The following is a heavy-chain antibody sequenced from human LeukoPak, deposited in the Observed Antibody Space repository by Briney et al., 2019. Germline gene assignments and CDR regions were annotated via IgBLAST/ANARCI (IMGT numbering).Heavy chain of an antibody. V-gene: IGHV1-3*01. CDR3: ARDVEMATISLDY. CDR1: GGTFSSYA. CDR2: INAGNGNT. D-gene: IGHD5-24*01. J-gene: IGHJ4*02. Sequence: ASVEVSCKASGGTFSSYAISWVRQAPGQRLEWMGWINAGNGNTKYSQKFQGRVTITRDTSASTAYMELSSLRSEDTAVYYCARDVEMATISLDYWGQGTLVTVSS.